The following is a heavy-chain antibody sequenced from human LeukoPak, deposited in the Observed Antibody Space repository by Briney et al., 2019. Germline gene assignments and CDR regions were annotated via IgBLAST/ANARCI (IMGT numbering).Heavy chain of an antibody. V-gene: IGHV3-74*03. CDR2: IRTDGTIT. Sequence: PGRSLRLSCAASGFTFDDYAMHWVRQAPGKGLEWVSRIRTDGTITTYADSVKGRFSISRDNAKNTLYLQVNSLRVEDTAVYYCAREGTGSYMDVWGKGTTVTVSS. CDR1: GFTFDDYA. CDR3: AREGTGSYMDV. D-gene: IGHD1/OR15-1a*01. J-gene: IGHJ6*03.